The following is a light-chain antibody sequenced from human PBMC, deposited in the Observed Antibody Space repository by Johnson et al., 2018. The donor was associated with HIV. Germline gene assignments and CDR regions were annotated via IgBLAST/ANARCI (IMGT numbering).Light chain of an antibody. CDR3: GTWDSSLMAYV. J-gene: IGLJ1*01. Sequence: HSVLTQPPSVSAAPGHKVTISCSGSSSNIGNNYVSWYQQLPGTAPKFFIYENDKRPSGIPDRFSGSKSGTSATLGINGLQTGDEADYYCGTWDSSLMAYVFGSGPKVTVL. CDR1: SSNIGNNY. V-gene: IGLV1-51*02. CDR2: END.